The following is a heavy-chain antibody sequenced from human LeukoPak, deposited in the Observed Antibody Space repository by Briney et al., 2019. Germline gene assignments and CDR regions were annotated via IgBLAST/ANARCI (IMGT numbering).Heavy chain of an antibody. CDR3: ARSLVVGATYPYH. CDR1: GYTFINYY. D-gene: IGHD1-26*01. V-gene: IGHV1-46*01. Sequence: ASVKVSCKASGYTFINYYIHWVRRAPGQGLEWMAILNPSGGSTSYAQKFQGRVTMTRDMSTSTVYMELSSLRSEDTAVYYCARSLVVGATYPYHWGQGTLVTVSS. CDR2: LNPSGGST. J-gene: IGHJ5*02.